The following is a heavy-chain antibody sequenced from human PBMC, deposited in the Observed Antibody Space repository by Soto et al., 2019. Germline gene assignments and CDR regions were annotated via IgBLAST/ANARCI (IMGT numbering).Heavy chain of an antibody. CDR2: IYYSGST. CDR3: ARGGGEDIVVVVAATYFDY. Sequence: SETLSLTCTVSGGSISSSSYYWGWIRQPPGKGLEWIGSIYYSGSTYYNPSLKGRVTISVDTSKNQFSLKLSSVTAADTAVYYFARGGGEDIVVVVAATYFDYWGQGTLVTVSS. D-gene: IGHD2-15*01. J-gene: IGHJ4*02. CDR1: GGSISSSSYY. V-gene: IGHV4-39*01.